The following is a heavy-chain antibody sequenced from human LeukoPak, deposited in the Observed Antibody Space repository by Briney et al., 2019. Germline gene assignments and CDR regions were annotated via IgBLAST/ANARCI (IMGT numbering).Heavy chain of an antibody. CDR3: ARDGADHYMDV. Sequence: ASVQVSGKASGGTFRSYAISWVRQAPGQGLEWMGRIVPMIGTANYAQKFQGRVTIITDESTSTAYMELSSLRSEDTAVYYCARDGADHYMDVWGKGTTVTVSS. J-gene: IGHJ6*03. CDR1: GGTFRSYA. CDR2: IVPMIGTA. V-gene: IGHV1-69*05. D-gene: IGHD3-16*01.